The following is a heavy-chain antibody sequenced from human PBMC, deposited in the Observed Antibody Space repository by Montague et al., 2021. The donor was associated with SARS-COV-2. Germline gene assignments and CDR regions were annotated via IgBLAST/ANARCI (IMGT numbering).Heavy chain of an antibody. CDR1: GGSISSSSYY. D-gene: IGHD3-10*01. Sequence: SETLSLTCTVSGGSISSSSYYWGWIRQPPGKGLEWIGSLYYSGSTYYNPSLKSRVTISVDKSKNQVSLKLSSVTAADTAVYYCAKLLWFRGGFDYWGQGTLATVSS. J-gene: IGHJ4*02. CDR3: AKLLWFRGGFDY. V-gene: IGHV4-39*07. CDR2: LYYSGST.